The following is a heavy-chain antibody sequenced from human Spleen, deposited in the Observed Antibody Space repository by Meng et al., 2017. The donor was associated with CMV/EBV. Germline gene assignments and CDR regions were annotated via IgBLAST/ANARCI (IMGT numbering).Heavy chain of an antibody. CDR3: AITGGYRSSYGAAHAHI. CDR2: VYHSGST. D-gene: IGHD6-6*01. Sequence: SETLSLTCAVSGYSISSGYYWGWLRQPPGKGLEWIGTVYHSGSTSFNPSLKSRVTISVDTSKNQFSLKLTSVTAADTAVYYCAITGGYRSSYGAAHAHIWGQGTRGTVAS. CDR1: GYSISSGYY. V-gene: IGHV4-38-2*01. J-gene: IGHJ3*02.